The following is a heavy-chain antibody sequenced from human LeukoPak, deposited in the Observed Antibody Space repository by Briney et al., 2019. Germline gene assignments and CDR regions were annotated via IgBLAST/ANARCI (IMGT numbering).Heavy chain of an antibody. V-gene: IGHV4-59*01. CDR1: GGSISSYY. CDR2: IYYSGST. J-gene: IGHJ4*02. D-gene: IGHD4-17*01. Sequence: SETLSLTCTVSGGSISSYYWSRIRQPPGKGLEWIGYIYYSGSTNYDPSLKSRVTISVDTSKNQFSLKLSSVTAADTAVYYCAGRLRYYFDYWGQGTLVTVSS. CDR3: AGRLRYYFDY.